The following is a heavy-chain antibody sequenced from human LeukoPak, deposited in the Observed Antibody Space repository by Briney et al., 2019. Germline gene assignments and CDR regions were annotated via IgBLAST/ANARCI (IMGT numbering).Heavy chain of an antibody. CDR3: ARDPYFSFDY. CDR1: GFNFSDSR. D-gene: IGHD2/OR15-2a*01. CDR2: IKQDGSEK. V-gene: IGHV3-7*04. Sequence: GGSLRLSCVTSGFNFSDSRMTWVRQAPGKGLQWVANIKQDGSEKYYVDSAKGRFTISRDNAKNSLYLQMNSLRAEDTAVYYCARDPYFSFDYWGQGTLVTVSS. J-gene: IGHJ4*02.